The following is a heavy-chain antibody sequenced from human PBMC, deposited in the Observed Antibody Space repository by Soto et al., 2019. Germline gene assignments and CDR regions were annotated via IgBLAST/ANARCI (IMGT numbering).Heavy chain of an antibody. V-gene: IGHV4-31*03. CDR2: IFHSGST. Sequence: SETLSLPCSVSRAFINSGGFYYSWIRQPPGEGLEWLGYIFHSGSTLYNPSLRGRLTLSADTSRNQLSLHLTSVTAADTAVYYCVRGGIAGHWFDPWGQGILVT. J-gene: IGHJ5*02. D-gene: IGHD2-15*01. CDR3: VRGGIAGHWFDP. CDR1: RAFINSGGFY.